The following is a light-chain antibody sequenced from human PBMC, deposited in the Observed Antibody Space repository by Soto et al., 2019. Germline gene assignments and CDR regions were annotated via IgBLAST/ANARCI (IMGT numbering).Light chain of an antibody. CDR1: QTILYSSNNKNN. V-gene: IGKV4-1*01. Sequence: DIVMTQSPDSLAVSLGERATINCQSSQTILYSSNNKNNLAWYQQKPRQPPKLLIYWASTRESGVPDRFSGSGSGTDFTLTISSLQTEDVAVYYCQQYYSTPWTFGQGTKVEI. CDR2: WAS. CDR3: QQYYSTPWT. J-gene: IGKJ1*01.